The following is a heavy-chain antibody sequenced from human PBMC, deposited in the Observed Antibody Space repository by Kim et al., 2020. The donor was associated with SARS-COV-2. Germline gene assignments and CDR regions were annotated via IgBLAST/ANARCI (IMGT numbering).Heavy chain of an antibody. V-gene: IGHV3-23*01. Sequence: SGKGRFTISRDNSKNTLYLQMNSLRAEDTAVYYCAKEAQYYDSSGLSFDYWGQGTLVTVSS. J-gene: IGHJ4*02. D-gene: IGHD3-22*01. CDR3: AKEAQYYDSSGLSFDY.